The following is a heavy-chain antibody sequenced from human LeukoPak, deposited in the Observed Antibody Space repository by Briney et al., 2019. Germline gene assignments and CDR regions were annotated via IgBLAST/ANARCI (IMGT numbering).Heavy chain of an antibody. D-gene: IGHD2-2*01. CDR3: ARGLDIVVVPAARGSYNWFDP. CDR2: MNPNSGNT. CDR1: GYTFTSYD. J-gene: IGHJ5*02. Sequence: ASVKVSCKASGYTFTSYDINWVRQATGQGLEWMGWMNPNSGNTGYAQKFQGRVTMTRNTSISTAYMELSSLRSEDTAVYYCARGLDIVVVPAARGSYNWFDPWGQGTLVTVSS. V-gene: IGHV1-8*01.